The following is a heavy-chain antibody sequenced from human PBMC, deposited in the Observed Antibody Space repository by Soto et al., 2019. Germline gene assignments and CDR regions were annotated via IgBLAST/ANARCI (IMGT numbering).Heavy chain of an antibody. J-gene: IGHJ4*02. V-gene: IGHV4-30-2*01. CDR3: ARAPARYYYDSSGYYYGDYFDY. CDR2: IYHSGST. Sequence: QLQLQESGSGLVKPSQTLSLTCAVSGGSISSGGYSWSWIRQPPGKGLEWIGYIYHSGSTYYNPSLKSRFTIPVDRPKNQFSLKLSSVTAAETAVYYCARAPARYYYDSSGYYYGDYFDYWGQGTLVTVSS. D-gene: IGHD3-22*01. CDR1: GGSISSGGYS.